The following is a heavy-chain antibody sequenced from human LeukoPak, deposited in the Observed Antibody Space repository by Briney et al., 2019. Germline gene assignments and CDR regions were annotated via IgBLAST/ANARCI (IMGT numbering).Heavy chain of an antibody. CDR2: IYTSGST. CDR3: ARGDYSNYGVIGY. J-gene: IGHJ4*02. Sequence: PSETLSLTCTVSGGSISSGSYYWSWIRQPAGKGLEWIGRIYTSGSTNYNPSLKSRVTISVDTSKNQFSLKLSSVTAADTAVYYCARGDYSNYGVIGYWGQGTLVTVSS. V-gene: IGHV4-61*02. CDR1: GGSISSGSYY. D-gene: IGHD4-11*01.